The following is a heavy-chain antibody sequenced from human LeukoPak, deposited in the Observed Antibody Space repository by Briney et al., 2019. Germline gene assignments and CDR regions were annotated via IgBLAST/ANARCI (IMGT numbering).Heavy chain of an antibody. Sequence: SSETLSLTCTVSGGSISSSSYYWGWLRQPPGKGLEWIGSIYYSGSTYYNPSLKSRFTISVDTSKNQFSLKLSSVTAADTAVYYCARQKRMLRIFDYWGQGTLVTVSS. CDR2: IYYSGST. CDR1: GGSISSSSYY. V-gene: IGHV4-39*01. CDR3: ARQKRMLRIFDY. J-gene: IGHJ4*02. D-gene: IGHD5-24*01.